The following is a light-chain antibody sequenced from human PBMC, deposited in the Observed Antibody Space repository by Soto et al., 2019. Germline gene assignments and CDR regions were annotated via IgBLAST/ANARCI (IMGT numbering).Light chain of an antibody. Sequence: EIVLTPSPGTLSLSPVERATLSCRASQSVRSYLAWYQQKPGQAPRLLIYDASNRATGIPARFSGSGSGTEFTLTISSLQSEDFAVYYCQQYNNWPRTFGQGTKVDIK. CDR3: QQYNNWPRT. J-gene: IGKJ1*01. CDR1: QSVRSY. V-gene: IGKV3D-15*01. CDR2: DAS.